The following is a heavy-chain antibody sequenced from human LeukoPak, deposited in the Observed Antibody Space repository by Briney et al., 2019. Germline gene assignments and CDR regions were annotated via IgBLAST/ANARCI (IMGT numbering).Heavy chain of an antibody. CDR3: ARAQQVTHGGAFDI. V-gene: IGHV4-39*07. J-gene: IGHJ3*02. D-gene: IGHD3-16*01. CDR2: INYSGNT. CDR1: GGSISSSSYY. Sequence: SETLSLTCTVSGGSISSSSYYWGWIRQPPGKELEWIGSINYSGNTYYNPSVKSRVTISVDTSKNQFSLKLSSVTAADTAVYYCARAQQVTHGGAFDIWGQGTMVTVSS.